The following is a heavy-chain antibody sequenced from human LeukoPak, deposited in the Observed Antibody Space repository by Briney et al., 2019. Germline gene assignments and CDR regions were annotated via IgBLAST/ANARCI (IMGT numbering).Heavy chain of an antibody. Sequence: SETLSLTCTVPVGSISSYYWSWIRQPPGKGLEWIGYIYYSGSTNYNPSLKSRVTISIDTSKNQFSLKLSSVTAADTAIYYCASHYGSGFDYWGQGTLVTVSS. V-gene: IGHV4-59*01. CDR3: ASHYGSGFDY. CDR1: VGSISSYY. CDR2: IYYSGST. J-gene: IGHJ4*02. D-gene: IGHD3-10*01.